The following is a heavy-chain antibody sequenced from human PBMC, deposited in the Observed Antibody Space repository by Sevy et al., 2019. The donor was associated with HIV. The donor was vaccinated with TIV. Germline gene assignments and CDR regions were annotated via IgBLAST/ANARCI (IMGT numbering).Heavy chain of an antibody. CDR2: ISGSGGDT. CDR1: GFTFSSYA. CDR3: AMFIASPGSPF. J-gene: IGHJ4*02. Sequence: GGSLRLSCAASGFTFSSYALSWVRQAPGKGLQWVSAISGSGGDTYYADSVKGRFTISRDNSKNTLYLQMNSLIAEDTAVYYCAMFIASPGSPFWGQGTLVTVSS. V-gene: IGHV3-23*01. D-gene: IGHD6-13*01.